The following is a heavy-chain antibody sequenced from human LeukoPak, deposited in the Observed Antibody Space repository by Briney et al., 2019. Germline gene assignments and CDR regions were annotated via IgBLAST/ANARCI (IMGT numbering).Heavy chain of an antibody. J-gene: IGHJ4*02. D-gene: IGHD2-2*02. CDR2: IYYSGST. V-gene: IGHV4-59*08. CDR3: ARHYCSSTSCYTYFDY. CDR1: GGSISSYY. Sequence: SETLSLTCTVSGGSISSYYWSWIRQPPGKGLEWIGYIYYSGSTNYSPSLKSRVTISVDTSKNQFSLKLSSVTAADTAVYYCARHYCSSTSCYTYFDYWGQGTLVTVSS.